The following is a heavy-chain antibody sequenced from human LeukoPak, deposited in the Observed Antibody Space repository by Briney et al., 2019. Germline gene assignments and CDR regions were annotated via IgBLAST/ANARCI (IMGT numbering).Heavy chain of an antibody. CDR2: INPNSGGT. Sequence: ASVKVSCKASGYTFTDHYMYWVRQAPGQGLEWMGWINPNSGGTNYAQNFQGRVTMTRDTSISTAYMELSSLRSDDTAVYYCARDHGGNTDAFDIWGQGTMLIVSS. CDR3: ARDHGGNTDAFDI. J-gene: IGHJ3*02. V-gene: IGHV1-2*02. CDR1: GYTFTDHY. D-gene: IGHD4-23*01.